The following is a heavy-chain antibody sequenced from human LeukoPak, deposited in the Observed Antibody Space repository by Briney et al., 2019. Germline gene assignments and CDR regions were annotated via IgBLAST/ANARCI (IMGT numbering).Heavy chain of an antibody. CDR2: ISGSGGST. V-gene: IGHV3-23*01. J-gene: IGHJ4*02. CDR1: GFTFSSYA. D-gene: IGHD1-14*01. CDR3: AARKKWREPAFDY. Sequence: GGSLRLSCAASGFTFSSYAMSWVRQAPGKGLEWVSAISGSGGSTYYADSVKGRFTISRDNSKNTLYLQMNSPRAEDTAVYYCAARKKWREPAFDYWGQGTLVTVSS.